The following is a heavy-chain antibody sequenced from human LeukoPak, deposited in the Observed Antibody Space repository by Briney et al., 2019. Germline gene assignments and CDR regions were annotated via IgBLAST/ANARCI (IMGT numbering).Heavy chain of an antibody. CDR3: ARWEGFGYTYYYYGMDV. CDR1: GFTFSSYS. J-gene: IGHJ6*02. CDR2: ISSSSSYI. Sequence: PGGPLRLSCAASGFTFSSYSMNWVRQAPGKGLEWVSSISSSSSYIYYADSVKGRFTISRDNAKNSLYLQMNSLRAEDTAVYYCARWEGFGYTYYYYGMDVWGQGTTVTVSS. D-gene: IGHD3-10*01. V-gene: IGHV3-21*01.